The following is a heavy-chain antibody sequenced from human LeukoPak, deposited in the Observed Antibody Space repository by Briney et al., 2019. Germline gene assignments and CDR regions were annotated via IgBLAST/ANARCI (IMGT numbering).Heavy chain of an antibody. Sequence: PSQTLSLTCAVSGGSISSGGYSWGWIRQPPGKGLEWIGYIYHSGSTYYNPSLKSRVTISVDRSKNQFSLKLSSVTAAATAVYYCARRGVYNWFDPWGQGTLVTVSS. CDR2: IYHSGST. V-gene: IGHV4-30-2*01. D-gene: IGHD5-12*01. J-gene: IGHJ5*02. CDR3: ARRGVYNWFDP. CDR1: GGSISSGGYS.